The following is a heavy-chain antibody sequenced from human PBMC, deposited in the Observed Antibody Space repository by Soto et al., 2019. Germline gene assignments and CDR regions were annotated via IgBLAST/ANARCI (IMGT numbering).Heavy chain of an antibody. CDR3: AREGATRHYYYYGMDV. CDR2: ISGSGGST. D-gene: IGHD6-6*01. V-gene: IGHV3-23*01. Sequence: PGGSLRLSCAASGFTFSSYAMSWVRQAPGKGLEWVSAISGSGGSTYYADSVKGRFTISRDNSKNTLYLQMNSLRAEDTAVYYCAREGATRHYYYYGMDVWGQGTTVTVSS. CDR1: GFTFSSYA. J-gene: IGHJ6*02.